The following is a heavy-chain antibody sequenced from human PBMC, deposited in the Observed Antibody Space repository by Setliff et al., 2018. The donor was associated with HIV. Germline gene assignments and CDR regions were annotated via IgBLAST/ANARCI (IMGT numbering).Heavy chain of an antibody. CDR3: ASGSGYCNKGDCYIGVHRTPDKYYFDS. D-gene: IGHD2-8*01. V-gene: IGHV1-69*05. CDR1: GDTFSNYA. Sequence: GASVKVSCKASGDTFSNYAITWVRQAPGQGLEWMGGINPLFGTTNYAHNFQGRLTITTDQIMSTAYMELTSLRSEDTAVYYCASGSGYCNKGDCYIGVHRTPDKYYFDSWGQGTLVTVS. J-gene: IGHJ4*02. CDR2: INPLFGTT.